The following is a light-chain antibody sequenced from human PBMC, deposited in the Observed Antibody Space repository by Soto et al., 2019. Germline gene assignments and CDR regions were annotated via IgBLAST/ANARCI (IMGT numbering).Light chain of an antibody. CDR1: QSISSY. CDR2: AAS. V-gene: IGKV1-39*01. Sequence: DIQMTQSPSSLSASVGDRVTITCRASQSISSYLNWYQQKPGKAPKLLIYAASSLQSGVPSRFSGSGSGTDFTLTISSLQPEDSATYYCQQSYSTHLTFGGGTKVDIK. CDR3: QQSYSTHLT. J-gene: IGKJ4*01.